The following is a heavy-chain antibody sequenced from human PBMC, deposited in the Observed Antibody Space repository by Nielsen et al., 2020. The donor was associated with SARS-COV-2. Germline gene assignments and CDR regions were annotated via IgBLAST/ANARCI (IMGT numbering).Heavy chain of an antibody. CDR3: ATGRWDGMDV. V-gene: IGHV3-9*01. CDR1: GFTFDDYA. CDR2: ISWNSGSI. J-gene: IGHJ6*02. Sequence: SLKISCAASGFTFDDYAMHWVRQAPGKGLEWVSDISWNSGSIGYADSVKGRFTISRDNAKNSLYLQMNSLRAEDTALYYCATGRWDGMDVWGQGTTVTVSS. D-gene: IGHD5-24*01.